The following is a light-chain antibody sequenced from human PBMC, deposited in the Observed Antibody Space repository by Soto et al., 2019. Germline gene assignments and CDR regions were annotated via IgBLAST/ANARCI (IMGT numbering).Light chain of an antibody. CDR1: SEDVGGYDY. CDR2: EVS. J-gene: IGLJ1*01. CDR3: SSYTSSSTLV. Sequence: QSVLTQPASVSGSPGQSITISCSGTSEDVGGYDYVSWYQHHPGKAPKLMISEVSNRPSGLSNRFSGSKPGSTASLTISGLQAEDEADYYCSSYTSSSTLVFGSGTKVTVL. V-gene: IGLV2-14*01.